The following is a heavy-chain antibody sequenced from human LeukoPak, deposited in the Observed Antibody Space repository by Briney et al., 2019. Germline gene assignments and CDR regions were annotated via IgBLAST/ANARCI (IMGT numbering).Heavy chain of an antibody. CDR1: GGSISSNTYY. V-gene: IGHV4-39*07. Sequence: PSETLSLTCTVSGGSISSNTYYWGWIREPPGKGLEWIGSMYYSGSTYYNPSLKTRVTISVDTSNTQFSLKLSSVTAADTAVYYCARALQRADAFDFWGQGTLFTVSS. J-gene: IGHJ4*02. CDR3: ARALQRADAFDF. CDR2: MYYSGST.